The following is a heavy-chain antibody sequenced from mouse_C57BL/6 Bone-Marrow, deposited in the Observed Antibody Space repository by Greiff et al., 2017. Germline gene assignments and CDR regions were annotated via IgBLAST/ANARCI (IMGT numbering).Heavy chain of an antibody. J-gene: IGHJ2*01. CDR3: ARRYYDYDGFDY. CDR1: GYSFTGYY. CDR2: INPSTGGT. Sequence: VQLKESGHELVKPGASVKISCKASGYSFTGYYMNWVKQSPEKSLEWIGEINPSTGGTTYNQKFKAKATLTVDKSSSTAYMQLKSLTSEDSAVYDCARRYYDYDGFDYWGQGTTLTVSS. D-gene: IGHD2-4*01. V-gene: IGHV1-42*01.